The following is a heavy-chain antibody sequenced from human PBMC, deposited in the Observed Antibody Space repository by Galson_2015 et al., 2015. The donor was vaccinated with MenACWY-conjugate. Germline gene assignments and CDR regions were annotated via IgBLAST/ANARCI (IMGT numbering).Heavy chain of an antibody. J-gene: IGHJ3*01. V-gene: IGHV3-7*01. CDR3: ARAKEQWLSKTFEV. CDR1: GFTFSNSW. D-gene: IGHD6-19*01. CDR2: IKHDGSGK. Sequence: SLRLSCATSGFTFSNSWMGWVRQAPGKGLEWVANIKHDGSGKFYADSVKGRFIISRDNAKNSLYLQMDSLRAEDTAVYFCARAKEQWLSKTFEVWGQGTLVTVSS.